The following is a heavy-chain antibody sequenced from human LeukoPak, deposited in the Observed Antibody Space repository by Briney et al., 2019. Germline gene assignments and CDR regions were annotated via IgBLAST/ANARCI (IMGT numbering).Heavy chain of an antibody. CDR1: GFTFSSYA. CDR3: AKSSSGLGLNEYFDL. Sequence: GGSLRLSCAASGFTFSSYAMSCVRQAPGKGLEWVSALSGGGGSTFYTDSVKGRFTISRDSSKNTLYLQMSSLRAEDTAVYFCAKSSSGLGLNEYFDLWGRGTLVTVSS. CDR2: LSGGGGST. D-gene: IGHD2-8*01. V-gene: IGHV3-23*01. J-gene: IGHJ2*01.